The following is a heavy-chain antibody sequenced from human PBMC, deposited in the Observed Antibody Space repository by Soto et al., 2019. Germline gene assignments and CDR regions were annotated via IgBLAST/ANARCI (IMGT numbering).Heavy chain of an antibody. Sequence: GESLKISCKGSGYSFTSYWIGWVRQMPGKGLEWMGIIYPGDSDTRYSPSFQGQVTISADKSISTAYLQWSSLKASDTAMYYCAREYIVVLPAAVGGGVYYYGMDVWGQGTTVTVSS. CDR2: IYPGDSDT. CDR3: AREYIVVLPAAVGGGVYYYGMDV. V-gene: IGHV5-51*01. J-gene: IGHJ6*02. D-gene: IGHD2-2*01. CDR1: GYSFTSYW.